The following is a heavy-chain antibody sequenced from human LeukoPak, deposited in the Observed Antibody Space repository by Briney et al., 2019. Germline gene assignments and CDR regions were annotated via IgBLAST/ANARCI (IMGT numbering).Heavy chain of an antibody. J-gene: IGHJ4*02. D-gene: IGHD1-26*01. Sequence: GGSLRLSCAASGFTFSNSDMHWLRQAPGKGLEWVAFIRSDGSDKYYGDSVKGRVTISRDNSKNTLDLQMKSLRGEDTAVYYCAKAVGASRPFDYWGQGTLATVSS. V-gene: IGHV3-30*02. CDR3: AKAVGASRPFDY. CDR2: IRSDGSDK. CDR1: GFTFSNSD.